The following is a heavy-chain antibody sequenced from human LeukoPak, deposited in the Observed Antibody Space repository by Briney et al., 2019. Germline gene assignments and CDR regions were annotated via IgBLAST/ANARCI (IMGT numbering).Heavy chain of an antibody. D-gene: IGHD3-22*01. CDR2: ISPNSGDT. V-gene: IGHV1-2*02. CDR1: GYTFTGYY. J-gene: IGHJ6*02. Sequence: GASVKVSCKASGYTFTGYYMHWVRQAPRQGLEWMGWISPNSGDTSYPQKFQGRVTMTRDTSISTAYMELSRLSSDDTAVYYCARDVPGPVIGYYGMDVWGQGTTVTVSS. CDR3: ARDVPGPVIGYYGMDV.